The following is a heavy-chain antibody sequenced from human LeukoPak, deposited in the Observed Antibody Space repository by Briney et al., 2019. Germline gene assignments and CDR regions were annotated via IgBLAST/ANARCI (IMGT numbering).Heavy chain of an antibody. V-gene: IGHV1-3*03. Sequence: ASVKVSCKASGYTFTGYYMHWVRQAPGQRLEWMGWINAGNGNTKYSQEFQGRVTITRDTSASTAYMELSSLRSEDMAVYYCARNMVRGVILLGFDPWGQGTLVTVSS. CDR3: ARNMVRGVILLGFDP. CDR1: GYTFTGYY. CDR2: INAGNGNT. D-gene: IGHD3-10*01. J-gene: IGHJ5*02.